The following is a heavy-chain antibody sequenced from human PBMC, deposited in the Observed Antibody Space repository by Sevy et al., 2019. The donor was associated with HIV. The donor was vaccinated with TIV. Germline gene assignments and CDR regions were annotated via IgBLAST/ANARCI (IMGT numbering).Heavy chain of an antibody. D-gene: IGHD1-26*01. J-gene: IGHJ6*02. CDR1: GDSISSYS. CDR3: VRVATRRPYYGMDV. CDR2: IYYSGST. Sequence: SETLSLTCTVSGDSISSYSWSWIRQPPGKGLEWIGYIYYSGSTNYNPSLKSRVTISVDTSKNQFSLKLRSVTAADTAVYYCVRVATRRPYYGMDVWGQGTTVTVSS. V-gene: IGHV4-59*01.